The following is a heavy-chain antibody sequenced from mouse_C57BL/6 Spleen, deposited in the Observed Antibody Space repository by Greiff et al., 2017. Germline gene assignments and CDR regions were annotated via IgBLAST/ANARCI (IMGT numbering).Heavy chain of an antibody. D-gene: IGHD1-1*01. CDR2: IYPGNSDT. CDR3: TPTDYGSSYIDY. Sequence: EVQLQQSGTVLARPGASVKMCKTSCYTSISYWMLWVKQRPGQGLEGIGAIYPGNSDTSYNQKFKSKPTLTADTPASTAYMELSSLTNEDSAVYYCTPTDYGSSYIDYWGQGTTLTVSS. CDR1: CYTSISYW. J-gene: IGHJ2*01. V-gene: IGHV1-5*01.